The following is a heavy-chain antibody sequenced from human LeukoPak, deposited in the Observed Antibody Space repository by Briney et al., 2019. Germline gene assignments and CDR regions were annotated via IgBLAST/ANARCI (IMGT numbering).Heavy chain of an antibody. D-gene: IGHD1-26*01. V-gene: IGHV1-69*04. CDR3: ARDLEGATLDY. J-gene: IGHJ4*02. CDR2: IIPILGIA. Sequence: GASVKVSCKTSGGTFNSYAISWVRQAPGQGLEWMGRIIPILGIANYAQKFQGRVTITADKSTSTAYMELSSLRSEDTAVYYCARDLEGATLDYWGQGTLVTVSS. CDR1: GGTFNSYA.